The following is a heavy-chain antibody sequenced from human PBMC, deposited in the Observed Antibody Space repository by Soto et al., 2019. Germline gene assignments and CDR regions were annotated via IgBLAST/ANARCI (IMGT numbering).Heavy chain of an antibody. CDR2: MNPNSGNT. CDR3: ARXYITIFGVVIYYYGMDV. CDR1: GYTFTSYD. V-gene: IGHV1-8*01. Sequence: ASVKVSCKASGYTFTSYDINRVRQATGQGLEWMGWMNPNSGNTGYAQKFQGRVTMTRNTSISTAYMELSSLRSEDTAVYYCARXYITIFGVVIYYYGMDVWGQGTTVTVSS. J-gene: IGHJ6*02. D-gene: IGHD3-3*01.